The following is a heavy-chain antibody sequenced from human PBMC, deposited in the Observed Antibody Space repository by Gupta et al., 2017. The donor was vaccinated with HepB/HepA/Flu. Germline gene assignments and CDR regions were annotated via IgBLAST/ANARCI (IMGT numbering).Heavy chain of an antibody. CDR1: GFTFSNAR. CDR2: IKSKTDGGTT. J-gene: IGHJ4*02. Sequence: EVQLVESGGGLVKPGGALRLSCAASGFTFSNARLSWVRQAPGTGLEWVGRIKSKTDGGTTDYAAPVKGRFTISRDDSKNTLYLQMNSLKTEDTAVYYCTTDLNPYDSSGLGDWGQGTLVTVSS. V-gene: IGHV3-15*01. D-gene: IGHD3-22*01. CDR3: TTDLNPYDSSGLGD.